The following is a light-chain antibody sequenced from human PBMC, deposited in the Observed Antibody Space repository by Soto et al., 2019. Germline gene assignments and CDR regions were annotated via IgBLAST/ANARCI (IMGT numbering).Light chain of an antibody. CDR1: ERIYSAY. Sequence: EFVLTQYPGTLSLSRGERATLSCRASERIYSAYLGWYQQKPGQAPRLLIYGTSSRATGITDRFSGSGSGTDFTLTISRLEPEDFAVYYCQPYGNSPITVGQVTRLEIK. J-gene: IGKJ5*01. CDR3: QPYGNSPIT. V-gene: IGKV3-20*01. CDR2: GTS.